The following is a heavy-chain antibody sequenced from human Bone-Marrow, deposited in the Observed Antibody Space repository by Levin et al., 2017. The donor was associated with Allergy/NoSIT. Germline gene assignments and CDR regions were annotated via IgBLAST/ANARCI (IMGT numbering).Heavy chain of an antibody. D-gene: IGHD3-10*01. J-gene: IGHJ4*02. CDR1: GGSIRSSDHY. CDR3: ARSYFYGLGSYSYYFDF. CDR2: IFYSGTT. V-gene: IGHV4-39*07. Sequence: SETLSLTCSVSGGSIRSSDHYWNWVRQPPGTGLEWLGTIFYSGTTYYNPSLQSRVTISVDTSRSKFSLRLTSVTAADTAVYYCARSYFYGLGSYSYYFDFWGQGILVPVS.